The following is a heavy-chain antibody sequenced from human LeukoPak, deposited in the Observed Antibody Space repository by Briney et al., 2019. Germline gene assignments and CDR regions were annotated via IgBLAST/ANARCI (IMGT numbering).Heavy chain of an antibody. CDR1: GFTFSSYS. CDR2: ISSSSSYI. V-gene: IGHV3-21*01. CDR3: ARDIYYGDGGYYYYGMDV. J-gene: IGHJ6*02. D-gene: IGHD4-17*01. Sequence: PGGSLRLSCAASGFTFSSYSMDWVRQAPGKGLEWVSSISSSSSYIYYADSVKGRFTISRDNAKNSLYLQMNSLRAEDTAVYYCARDIYYGDGGYYYYGMDVWGQGTTVTVSS.